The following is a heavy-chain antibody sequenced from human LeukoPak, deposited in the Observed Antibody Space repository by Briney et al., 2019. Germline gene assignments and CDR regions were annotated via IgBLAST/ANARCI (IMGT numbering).Heavy chain of an antibody. D-gene: IGHD3-10*01. CDR1: GYTFTSYY. V-gene: IGHV1-46*01. CDR2: INPSGGST. Sequence: GASVKVSCKASGYTFTSYYMHWVRQAPGQGLEWMGIINPSGGSTSYAQKFQGGVTMTRDTSTSTVYMELSSLRSEDTAVYYCARGRREAITNYYYYGMDVWGQGTTVTVSS. J-gene: IGHJ6*02. CDR3: ARGRREAITNYYYYGMDV.